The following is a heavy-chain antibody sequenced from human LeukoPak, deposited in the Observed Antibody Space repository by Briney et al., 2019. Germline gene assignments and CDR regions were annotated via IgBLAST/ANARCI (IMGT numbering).Heavy chain of an antibody. CDR2: ISANGDTT. D-gene: IGHD6-13*01. V-gene: IGHV3-23*01. CDR1: GFTFSSYA. J-gene: IGHJ4*02. Sequence: GGSLRLSCAASGFTFSSYAMSWVRQAPGKGLEGVSGISANGDTTKYADSVKGRFTISRDNSKNTVFPQMNSLRADDTAVYYCAKEGRIAAGTGDYFDCWGQGTLVTVSS. CDR3: AKEGRIAAGTGDYFDC.